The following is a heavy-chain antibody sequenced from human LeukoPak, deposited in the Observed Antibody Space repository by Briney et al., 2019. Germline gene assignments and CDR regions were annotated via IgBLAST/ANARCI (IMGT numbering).Heavy chain of an antibody. Sequence: GESLKISCKASGYSFTSYWIGWVRQMPGKGLEWMGIVYPGDSDTKYSPSFQGQVTISADKSISTAYLQWNSLKASDTAMYYCARPGYSGSLEYWGQGTLVTVSS. CDR3: ARPGYSGSLEY. CDR2: VYPGDSDT. CDR1: GYSFTSYW. D-gene: IGHD1-26*01. J-gene: IGHJ4*02. V-gene: IGHV5-51*01.